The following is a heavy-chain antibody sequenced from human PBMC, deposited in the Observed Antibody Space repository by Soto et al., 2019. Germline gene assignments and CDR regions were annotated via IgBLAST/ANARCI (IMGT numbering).Heavy chain of an antibody. CDR3: ARVPLVSYGDSPDNY. CDR2: INPSGGST. CDR1: GYTFTSYY. J-gene: IGHJ4*02. V-gene: IGHV1-46*01. D-gene: IGHD4-17*01. Sequence: GASVKVSCKASGYTFTSYYMHWVRQAPGQGLEWMGIINPSGGSTSYAQKFQGRVTMTRDTFTSTVYMELSSLRSEDTAVYYCARVPLVSYGDSPDNYWGQGTLVTVSS.